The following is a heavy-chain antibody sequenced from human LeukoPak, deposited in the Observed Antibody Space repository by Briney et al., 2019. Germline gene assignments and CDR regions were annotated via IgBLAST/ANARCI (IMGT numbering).Heavy chain of an antibody. J-gene: IGHJ4*02. Sequence: GGSLRLSCAASGFTFSTYAMSWVRQAAGKGLEWVSAISGSGGSTYYADSVKGRFTISRDNSKNTLYLQMNSLRAEDTAVYYCARHGGSYSFDYWGQGALVTVSS. CDR3: ARHGGSYSFDY. D-gene: IGHD1-26*01. CDR1: GFTFSTYA. CDR2: ISGSGGST. V-gene: IGHV3-23*01.